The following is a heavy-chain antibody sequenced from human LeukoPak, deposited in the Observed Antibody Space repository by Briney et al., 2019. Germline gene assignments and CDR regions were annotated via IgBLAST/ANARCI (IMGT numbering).Heavy chain of an antibody. D-gene: IGHD2-15*01. Sequence: ASVKVSCKASGYTFTSYDLNWVRQATGRGLEWMGWMNPNTGNTGYAQKFQGRVTMTRNTSISTAYMELSSLRSEDTAVYYCARGLGYCSGGSCSYWFDPWGQGTLVTVSS. J-gene: IGHJ5*02. V-gene: IGHV1-8*01. CDR3: ARGLGYCSGGSCSYWFDP. CDR2: MNPNTGNT. CDR1: GYTFTSYD.